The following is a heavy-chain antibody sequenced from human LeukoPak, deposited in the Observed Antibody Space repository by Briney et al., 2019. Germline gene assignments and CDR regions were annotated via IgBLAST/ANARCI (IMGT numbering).Heavy chain of an antibody. CDR2: IDPKSGAT. D-gene: IGHD5-24*01. CDR3: AREGWLT. J-gene: IGHJ3*01. CDR1: GYTFTGYY. Sequence: ASVKVSCKASGYTFTGYYMHWVRQAPGQGLEWMAWIDPKSGATNYAQRFQGRVTMTRDTSISTAYMELSRLRSDDTAVYYCAREGWLTWGQGTMVTVSS. V-gene: IGHV1-2*02.